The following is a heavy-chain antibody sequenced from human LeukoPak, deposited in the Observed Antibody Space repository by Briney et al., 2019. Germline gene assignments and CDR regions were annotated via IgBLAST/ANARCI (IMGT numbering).Heavy chain of an antibody. CDR3: ARPGMSWRLGELLSAHDAFDI. Sequence: GESLKISCKGSGYSFTSYWIGWVRQMPGKGLEWMGIIYPGDSDTRYSPSFQGQVTISADKSISTAYLQWSSLKASDTAMYYCARPGMSWRLGELLSAHDAFDIWGQGTMVTVSS. D-gene: IGHD3-10*01. CDR1: GYSFTSYW. CDR2: IYPGDSDT. J-gene: IGHJ3*02. V-gene: IGHV5-51*01.